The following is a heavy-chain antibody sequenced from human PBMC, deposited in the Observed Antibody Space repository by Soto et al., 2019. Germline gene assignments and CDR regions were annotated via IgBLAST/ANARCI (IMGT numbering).Heavy chain of an antibody. Sequence: GGSLRLSCAASGFTFSSYSMNWVRQAPGKGLEWVSYISSSSSTIYYADSVKGRLTISRDNAKNSLYLQMNSLRAEDTAVYYCARGISGYERYYYYYMDVWGKGTTVTVSS. CDR3: ARGISGYERYYYYYMDV. D-gene: IGHD5-12*01. CDR2: ISSSSSTI. V-gene: IGHV3-48*01. J-gene: IGHJ6*03. CDR1: GFTFSSYS.